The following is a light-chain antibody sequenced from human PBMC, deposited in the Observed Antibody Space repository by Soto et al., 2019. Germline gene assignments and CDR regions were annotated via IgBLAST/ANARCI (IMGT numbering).Light chain of an antibody. J-gene: IGLJ1*01. CDR2: GNS. CDR1: SSNIGAGYD. V-gene: IGLV1-40*01. Sequence: QCVLTQPPSVSGAPGQRVTISCTGSSSNIGAGYDVHWYQQLPGTAPKLLIYGNSNRPSGVPDRFSGSKSGTSASLAITELQAEDEADYYCQSYDSSLSGSKVFGTGTKVTVL. CDR3: QSYDSSLSGSKV.